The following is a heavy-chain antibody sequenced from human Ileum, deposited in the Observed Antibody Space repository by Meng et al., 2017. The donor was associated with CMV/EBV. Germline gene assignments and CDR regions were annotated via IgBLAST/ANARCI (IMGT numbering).Heavy chain of an antibody. D-gene: IGHD3-10*01. V-gene: IGHV4-59*01. J-gene: IGHJ4*02. CDR3: ARTGRFGSYYFDY. Sequence: QLQLQESDPGLVKPAETLSLTCSVSGGSMSSYYWSWIRQAPGKGLEWIGYVYSTGSTNYSPSLRSRVTISIDTSRNQFSLRLSSVTAADTAVYYCARTGRFGSYYFDYWGQGTLVTVSS. CDR1: GGSMSSYY. CDR2: VYSTGST.